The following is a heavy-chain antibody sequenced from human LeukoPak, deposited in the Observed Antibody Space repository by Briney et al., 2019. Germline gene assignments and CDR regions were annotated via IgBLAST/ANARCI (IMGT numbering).Heavy chain of an antibody. CDR3: AREGYGDLAFDI. CDR1: GFTVSSNY. D-gene: IGHD4-17*01. J-gene: IGHJ3*02. V-gene: IGHV3-66*01. Sequence: GGSPRLSCAASGFTVSSNYMSWVRQAPGKGLEWVSVIYSGGSTYYADSVKGRFTISRDNSKNTLYLQMNSLRAEDTAVYYCAREGYGDLAFDIWGQGTMVTVSS. CDR2: IYSGGST.